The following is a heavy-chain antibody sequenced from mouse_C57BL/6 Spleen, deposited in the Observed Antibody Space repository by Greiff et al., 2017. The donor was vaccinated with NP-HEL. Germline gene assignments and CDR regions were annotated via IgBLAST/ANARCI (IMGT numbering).Heavy chain of an antibody. Sequence: VQLQQSGPELVKPGASVKISCKASGYSFTGYYMNWVKQSPEKSLEWIGEINPSTGGTTYNQKFKAKATLTVDKSSSTAYMQLKSLTSEDSAVYYCARPYYGSSYGFAYWGQGTLVTVSA. V-gene: IGHV1-42*01. CDR3: ARPYYGSSYGFAY. D-gene: IGHD1-1*01. J-gene: IGHJ3*01. CDR1: GYSFTGYY. CDR2: INPSTGGT.